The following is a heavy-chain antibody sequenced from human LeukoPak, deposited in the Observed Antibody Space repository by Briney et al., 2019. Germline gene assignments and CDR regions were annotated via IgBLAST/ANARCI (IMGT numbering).Heavy chain of an antibody. D-gene: IGHD3-22*01. Sequence: SETLSLTCTVSGGSVTDYYWSWIRQSPGKGLEWIGYIYYTGTSYNPSLKSRVTISADTSKNQFSLKLISVTAADTAVYYCAKGNYYDSSAYNWFDPWGQGTLVTVSS. V-gene: IGHV4-59*02. CDR3: AKGNYYDSSAYNWFDP. CDR2: IYYTGT. J-gene: IGHJ5*02. CDR1: GGSVTDYY.